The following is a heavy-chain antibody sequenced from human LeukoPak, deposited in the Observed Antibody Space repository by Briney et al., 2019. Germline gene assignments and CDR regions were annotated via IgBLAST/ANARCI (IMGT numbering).Heavy chain of an antibody. CDR2: IYYSGST. CDR3: ARVILHCSSTSCRSWFDP. J-gene: IGHJ5*02. D-gene: IGHD2-2*01. CDR1: GGSISSYY. V-gene: IGHV4-59*01. Sequence: PSETLSLTCTVSGGSISSYYWSWIRQPPGKGLEWIGYIYYSGSTNYNPSLKSRVTISVDTSKNQFSLKLSSVTAADTAVYYCARVILHCSSTSCRSWFDPWGQGTLVTVSS.